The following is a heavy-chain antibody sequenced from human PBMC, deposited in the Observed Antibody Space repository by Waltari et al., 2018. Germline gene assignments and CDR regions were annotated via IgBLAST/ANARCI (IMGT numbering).Heavy chain of an antibody. D-gene: IGHD3-3*01. J-gene: IGHJ6*03. CDR3: ARGRMGYDFWSGYPYYYYMDV. V-gene: IGHV1-8*01. Sequence: QVQLVQSGAEVKKPGASVKVSCKASGYTFTSYDINWVRQATGQGREWMGWMNPNSGNTGYAQKFQGRVTMTRNTSISTAYMELSSLRSEDTAVYYCARGRMGYDFWSGYPYYYYMDVWGKGTTVTVSS. CDR2: MNPNSGNT. CDR1: GYTFTSYD.